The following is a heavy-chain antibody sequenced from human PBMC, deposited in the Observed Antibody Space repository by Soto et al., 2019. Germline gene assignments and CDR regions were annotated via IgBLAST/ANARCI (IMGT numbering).Heavy chain of an antibody. Sequence: ASVKVSCKTSGYTFTSYDINWVRQATGQGLEWMGWMNPNSGNTRYAQKFQGRVTMTTNTSISTAYMELSSLRSGDTAMYYCATATIAATGLGYWGQGTPVTVSS. CDR1: GYTFTSYD. V-gene: IGHV1-8*01. CDR2: MNPNSGNT. J-gene: IGHJ4*02. CDR3: ATATIAATGLGY. D-gene: IGHD6-13*01.